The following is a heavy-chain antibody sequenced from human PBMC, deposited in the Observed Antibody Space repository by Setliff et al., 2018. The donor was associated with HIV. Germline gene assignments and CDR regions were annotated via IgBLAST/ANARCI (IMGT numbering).Heavy chain of an antibody. CDR1: GFTFRNYN. V-gene: IGHV3-21*01. D-gene: IGHD3-10*01. CDR3: ARDYLYYNMYNGSPVYGMDV. Sequence: GGSLRLSCAASGFTFRNYNFNWVRQAPGRGLEWVSSISVGSGAAIYYAESVQGRFTVSRDNSKNSLYLQMNSLRVEDTAVYYCARDYLYYNMYNGSPVYGMDVWGQGTTVTVSS. CDR2: ISVGSGAAI. J-gene: IGHJ6*02.